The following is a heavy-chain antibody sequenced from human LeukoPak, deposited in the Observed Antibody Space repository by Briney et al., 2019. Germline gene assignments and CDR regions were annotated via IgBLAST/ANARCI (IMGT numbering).Heavy chain of an antibody. CDR2: IKEDGSEK. D-gene: IGHD3-10*01. CDR1: GFTFSSYS. Sequence: GGSLRLSCAASGFTFSSYSMNWVRQAPGKGLEWVADIKEDGSEKSYVDSVKGRFTISRDNAKNSLYLQMNTLRAEDTAVYYCARDLVWFGEPKGYCNYMDVWGKGTTVTVSS. J-gene: IGHJ6*03. CDR3: ARDLVWFGEPKGYCNYMDV. V-gene: IGHV3-7*01.